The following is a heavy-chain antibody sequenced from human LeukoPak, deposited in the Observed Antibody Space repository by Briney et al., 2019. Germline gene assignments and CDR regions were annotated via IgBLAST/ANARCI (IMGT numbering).Heavy chain of an antibody. CDR1: GYTFTSYD. D-gene: IGHD6-19*01. CDR3: ARRSGWYYFDY. CDR2: MNPNSGNT. J-gene: IGHJ4*02. V-gene: IGHV1-8*01. Sequence: ASVKVSCKASGYTFTSYDINWVRHATGQGLEWMGWMNPNSGNTGYAQKFQGRVTMTRNTSISTAYMELSSLRSEDAAVYYCARRSGWYYFDYWGQGTLVTVSS.